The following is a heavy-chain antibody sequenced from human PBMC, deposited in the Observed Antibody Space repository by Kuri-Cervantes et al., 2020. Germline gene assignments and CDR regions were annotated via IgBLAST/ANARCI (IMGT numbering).Heavy chain of an antibody. J-gene: IGHJ4*02. D-gene: IGHD5-18*01. Sequence: ASVKVSCKASGYTFTSYAMNWVRQAPGQGLEWMGWINTNTGNPTYAQGFTGRFVFSLDTSVSTAYLQICSLKAEDTAVYYCARVGRDSYGPLGYFDYWGQGTLVTVSS. CDR2: INTNTGNP. V-gene: IGHV7-4-1*01. CDR3: ARVGRDSYGPLGYFDY. CDR1: GYTFTSYA.